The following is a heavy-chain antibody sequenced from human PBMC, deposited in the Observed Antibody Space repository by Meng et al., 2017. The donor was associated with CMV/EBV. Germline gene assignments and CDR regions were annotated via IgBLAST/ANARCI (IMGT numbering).Heavy chain of an antibody. J-gene: IGHJ4*03. CDR2: ISSSGSTI. CDR1: GFTFSSYE. V-gene: IGHV3-48*03. Sequence: GGSLRLSCAASGFTFSSYEMNWVRQAPGKGLEWVSYISSSGSTIYYADSVKGRFTISRDNAKNSLYLQMNSLRAEDTAVYYCARLQDSSGYYRVVVTIDYWGQGTTVTVSS. D-gene: IGHD3-22*01. CDR3: ARLQDSSGYYRVVVTIDY.